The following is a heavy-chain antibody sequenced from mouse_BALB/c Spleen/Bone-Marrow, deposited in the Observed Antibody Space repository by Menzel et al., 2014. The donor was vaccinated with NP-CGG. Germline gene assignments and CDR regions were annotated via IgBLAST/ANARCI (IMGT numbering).Heavy chain of an antibody. J-gene: IGHJ1*01. V-gene: IGHV1-69*02. CDR3: ARRNYYGSHYWYFDV. D-gene: IGHD1-1*01. CDR1: GYTLTIYW. Sequence: QVQLKESGAELVKPGASVKLSCKATGYTLTIYWMHWVKQRPGQGLEWIGEIDPSDSDANYNQKFKGKATLTVDKSSTTPYMQLSCLTSEDSAVYYCARRNYYGSHYWYFDVWGAGTTVTVSS. CDR2: IDPSDSDA.